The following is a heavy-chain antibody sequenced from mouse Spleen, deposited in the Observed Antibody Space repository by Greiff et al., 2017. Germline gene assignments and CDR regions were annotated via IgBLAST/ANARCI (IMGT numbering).Heavy chain of an antibody. V-gene: IGHV1-39*01. CDR3: ARSYYGSSYPAWFAY. J-gene: IGHJ3*01. D-gene: IGHD1-1*01. CDR2: INPNYGTT. Sequence: VQLQQSGPELVKPGASVKISCKASGYSFTDYNMNWVKQSNGKSLEWIGVINPNYGTTSYNQKFKGKATLTVDQSSSTAYMQLNSLTSEDAAVYYCARSYYGSSYPAWFAYWGQGTLVPVSA. CDR1: GYSFTDYN.